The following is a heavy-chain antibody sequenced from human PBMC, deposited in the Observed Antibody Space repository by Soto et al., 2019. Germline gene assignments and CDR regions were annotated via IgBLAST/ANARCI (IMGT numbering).Heavy chain of an antibody. CDR2: IYYSGST. CDR3: ARLPQYDYYYGMDV. J-gene: IGHJ6*02. Sequence: SETLSLTCTVSGGSISSGDYYWSWIRQPPGKGQEWIGYIYYSGSTYYNPSLKSRVTISVDTSKNQFSLKLSSVTAADTAVYYCARLPQYDYYYGMDVWGQGTTVTVSS. CDR1: GGSISSGDYY. V-gene: IGHV4-30-4*01.